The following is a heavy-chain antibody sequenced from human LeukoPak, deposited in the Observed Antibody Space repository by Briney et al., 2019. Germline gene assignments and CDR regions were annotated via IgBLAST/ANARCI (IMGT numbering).Heavy chain of an antibody. D-gene: IGHD3-16*01. V-gene: IGHV4-4*02. CDR2: IFHSGST. Sequence: PSGTLSLTCDVSGVSRINAGWWSWVRQPPGKGLEWIGEIFHSGSTKYNPSLESRVTISVDKSNHQFTLEMNSVTAADTAIYYCARDLGYYYGLDIWSRGTTVTVSS. CDR3: ARDLGYYYGLDI. J-gene: IGHJ6*02. CDR1: GVSRINAGW.